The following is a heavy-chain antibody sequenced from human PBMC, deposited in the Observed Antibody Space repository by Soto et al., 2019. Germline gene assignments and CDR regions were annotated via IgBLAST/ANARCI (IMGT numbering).Heavy chain of an antibody. J-gene: IGHJ4*02. D-gene: IGHD3-3*01. CDR2: MYHSGSN. CDR3: SRGPTFGR. V-gene: IGHV4-30-2*01. CDR1: GGSMSSGGYS. Sequence: QLPLQESGSGLVKPTQTLSLTCAVSGGSMSSGGYSWSWIRQPPGKGLEWIGYMYHSGSNYYNPSLKSRVTIAVDSSQNQSSLKLNSVTAADTAVYYCSRGPTFGRWGQGTLVTVSS.